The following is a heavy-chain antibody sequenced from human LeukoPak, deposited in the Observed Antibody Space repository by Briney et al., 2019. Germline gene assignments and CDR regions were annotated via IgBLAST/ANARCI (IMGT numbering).Heavy chain of an antibody. J-gene: IGHJ3*02. CDR1: GYTFTGYY. Sequence: ASVKVSCKAAGYTFTGYYMHWVRQAPGQGLEWMGRINPNSGGTNYAQKFQGRVTMTRDTSISTAYMELRRLRSDDTAVYYCARDRGVRGGERPDGFDIWGLGTMVTVFS. CDR3: ARDRGVRGGERPDGFDI. V-gene: IGHV1-2*06. D-gene: IGHD3-10*01. CDR2: INPNSGGT.